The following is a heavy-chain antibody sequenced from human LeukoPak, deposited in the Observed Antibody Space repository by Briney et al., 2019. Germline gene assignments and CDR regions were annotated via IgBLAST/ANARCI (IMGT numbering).Heavy chain of an antibody. J-gene: IGHJ4*02. Sequence: PSETLSLTCAVYGGSFSGYYWSWIRQPPGKGLEWIGEINHSGSTNYNPSPKSRVTISVDTSKNQFSLKLSSVTAADTAVYYCARTSIVGADFDYWGQGTLVTVSS. CDR3: ARTSIVGADFDY. CDR2: INHSGST. V-gene: IGHV4-34*01. CDR1: GGSFSGYY. D-gene: IGHD1-26*01.